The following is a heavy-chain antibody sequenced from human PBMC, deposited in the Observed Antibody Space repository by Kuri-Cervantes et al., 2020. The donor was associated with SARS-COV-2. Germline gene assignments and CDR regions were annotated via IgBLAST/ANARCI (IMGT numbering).Heavy chain of an antibody. Sequence: GGSLRLSCAASGFTFSSYSMNWVRQAPGKGLEWVSSISSSSYIYYADSVKGRFTISRDNAKNSLYLQMNSLRAEDTAVCYCARALDGVVTRYYYYYGMDVWGQGTTVTVSS. J-gene: IGHJ6*02. CDR2: ISSSSYI. CDR3: ARALDGVVTRYYYYYGMDV. CDR1: GFTFSSYS. V-gene: IGHV3-21*01. D-gene: IGHD3-3*01.